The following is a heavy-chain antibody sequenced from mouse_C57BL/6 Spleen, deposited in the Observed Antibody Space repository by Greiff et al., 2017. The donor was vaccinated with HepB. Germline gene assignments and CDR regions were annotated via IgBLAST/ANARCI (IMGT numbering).Heavy chain of an antibody. D-gene: IGHD1-1*01. Sequence: EVKVVESGGGLVQPGASLRLSCAASGFTFTDYYMSWVRQPPGNAPEWLALIRNKANGYTTEYTASVKGRFTISRDNSQNILYLQMNTLRAEDSATYYCVKAPGVEGLYYAMDYWGQGTSVTVSS. CDR3: VKAPGVEGLYYAMDY. CDR2: IRNKANGYTT. J-gene: IGHJ4*01. CDR1: GFTFTDYY. V-gene: IGHV7-4*01.